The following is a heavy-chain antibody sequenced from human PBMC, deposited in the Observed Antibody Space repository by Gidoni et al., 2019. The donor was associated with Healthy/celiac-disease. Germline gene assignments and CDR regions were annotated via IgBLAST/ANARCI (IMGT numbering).Heavy chain of an antibody. V-gene: IGHV3-23*01. Sequence: EVQLLESGGGLVQPGGSLRLSCAASGFPFSSYAMSWVRQAPGKGLEWVSDISGSGGSTYYADSVKGRFTISRDNSKNTLYLQMNSLRAEDTAVYYCAKKLRRGHDYGGNGDFDYWGQGTLVTVSS. D-gene: IGHD4-17*01. CDR2: ISGSGGST. CDR1: GFPFSSYA. CDR3: AKKLRRGHDYGGNGDFDY. J-gene: IGHJ4*02.